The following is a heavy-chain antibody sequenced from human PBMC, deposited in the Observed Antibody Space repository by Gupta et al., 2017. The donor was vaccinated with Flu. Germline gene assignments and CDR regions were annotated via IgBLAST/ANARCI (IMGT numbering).Heavy chain of an antibody. V-gene: IGHV4-59*08. CDR3: ARLPAAAGFFVANYFDY. J-gene: IGHJ4*02. CDR2: IYYSGST. D-gene: IGHD6-13*01. Sequence: PGKGLEWIGYIYYSGSTNYNPSLKSRVTISVDTSKNQFSLKLSSVTAADTAVYYCARLPAAAGFFVANYFDYWGQGTLVTVSS.